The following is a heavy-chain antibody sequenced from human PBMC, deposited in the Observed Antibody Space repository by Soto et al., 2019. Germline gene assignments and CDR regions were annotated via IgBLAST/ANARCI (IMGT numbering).Heavy chain of an antibody. J-gene: IGHJ4*02. CDR2: ISYDGSKK. CDR1: GFPFSSYG. D-gene: IGHD2-15*01. Sequence: QVQLVESGGGVVQPGRSLRLSCAAYGFPFSSYGMHWVRQAPGKGLDWVALISYDGSKKYYADSVQGRFTISRDNSKQTLYLQMSSLRAEDTAVYYCAGGQYYFDYCGQGTLVSVSS. CDR3: AGGQYYFDY. V-gene: IGHV3-30*03.